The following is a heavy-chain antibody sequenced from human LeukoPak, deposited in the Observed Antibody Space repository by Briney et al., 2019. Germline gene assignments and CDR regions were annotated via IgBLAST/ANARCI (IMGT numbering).Heavy chain of an antibody. CDR2: IFHSGST. J-gene: IGHJ6*03. CDR3: ARADSSIAARLSRSSIFNYYYYMDV. CDR1: GDSISSSSYY. V-gene: IGHV4-39*01. Sequence: SETLSLTCTVSGDSISSSSYYWGWIRQPPGKGLEWIGSIFHSGSTYYNPSLKSRVTISVDTSKNQFSLKLTSVTAADTAVYYCARADSSIAARLSRSSIFNYYYYMDVWGKGTTVTVSS. D-gene: IGHD6-6*01.